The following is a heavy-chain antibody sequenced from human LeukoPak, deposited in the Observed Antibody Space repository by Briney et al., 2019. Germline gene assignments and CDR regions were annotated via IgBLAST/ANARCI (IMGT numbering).Heavy chain of an antibody. V-gene: IGHV3-23*01. CDR3: ATDFSRDGGNSRGFFQD. J-gene: IGHJ1*01. Sequence: GSLRLSCAASGFTFSNYATNWVRQAPGKGLECVSTISNSGDRTYYADSVKGRFTISRDNSRNTLYLQMNSLRAEDTAINYCATDFSRDGGNSRGFFQDWGQGTLVTGSP. D-gene: IGHD4-23*01. CDR1: GFTFSNYA. CDR2: ISNSGDRT.